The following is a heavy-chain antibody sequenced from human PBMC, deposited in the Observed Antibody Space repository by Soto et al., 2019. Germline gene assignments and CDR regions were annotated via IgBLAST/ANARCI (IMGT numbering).Heavy chain of an antibody. CDR1: GGSVSSGDYY. Sequence: SETLSLTCTVSGGSVSSGDYYWSWIRQPPGKGLEWIGNIYYSGSTNYNPSLKSRATISVDTSKNQFSLKVSSATAADTAVYYCARVAEREPDDAFDIWGQGTMVTVSS. V-gene: IGHV4-61*08. D-gene: IGHD1-1*01. CDR3: ARVAEREPDDAFDI. CDR2: IYYSGST. J-gene: IGHJ3*02.